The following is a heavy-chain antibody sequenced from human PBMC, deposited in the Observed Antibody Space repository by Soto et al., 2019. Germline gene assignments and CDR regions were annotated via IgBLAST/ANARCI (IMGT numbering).Heavy chain of an antibody. D-gene: IGHD3-3*01. CDR2: ISAYNGNT. CDR1: GYIFTSYG. V-gene: IGHV1-18*01. CDR3: PRGFRSDLSAPAAVFDS. Sequence: ASVKVSCKXSGYIFTSYGISWVRQAPGQGLEWMGWISAYNGNTKYAQNLQGRVTLTTDTSTYTAYMELRSLQSDDTAVYYCPRGFRSDLSAPAAVFDSWGQGALVTVSS. J-gene: IGHJ4*02.